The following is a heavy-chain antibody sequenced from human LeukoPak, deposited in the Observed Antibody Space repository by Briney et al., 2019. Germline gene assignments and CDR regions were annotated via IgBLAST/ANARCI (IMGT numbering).Heavy chain of an antibody. V-gene: IGHV3-30*18. J-gene: IGHJ4*02. Sequence: GGSLRLSCAASGFTFSSYGIHWVRQAPGKGLEWVAVISYDGSNKYYADSVKGRFTISRDNSKNTLYLQMNSLRAEDTAVYYCAKDLRGVAGNNWGQGTLVTVSS. CDR2: ISYDGSNK. CDR3: AKDLRGVAGNN. D-gene: IGHD6-19*01. CDR1: GFTFSSYG.